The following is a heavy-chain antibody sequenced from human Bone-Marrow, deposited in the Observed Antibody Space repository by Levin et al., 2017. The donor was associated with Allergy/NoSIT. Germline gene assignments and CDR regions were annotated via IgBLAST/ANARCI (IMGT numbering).Heavy chain of an antibody. Sequence: GESLKISCAASGLTLSSYWMHWLRQAPGKGLVWVSRINSDGSITNYADSVKGRFTISRDNAKNTLYLQMNSLRAEDTAVYYCTPRYYWGQGTLVTVSS. J-gene: IGHJ4*02. V-gene: IGHV3-74*01. CDR3: TPRYY. CDR1: GLTLSSYW. CDR2: INSDGSIT.